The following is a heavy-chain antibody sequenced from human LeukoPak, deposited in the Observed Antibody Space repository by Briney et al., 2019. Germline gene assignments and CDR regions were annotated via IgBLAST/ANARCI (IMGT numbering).Heavy chain of an antibody. D-gene: IGHD5-18*01. CDR3: ASAGGYTYGTGGY. CDR2: IYSGGSS. V-gene: IGHV3-NL1*01. J-gene: IGHJ4*02. CDR1: GFTFTTYG. Sequence: GGSLRLSCAASGFTFTTYGMHWVRQAPGKGLEWVSVIYSGGSSYYADSVKGRFTISRDNSKNALYLQMSTLRAEDTAVYYCASAGGYTYGTGGYWGQGTLVTVSS.